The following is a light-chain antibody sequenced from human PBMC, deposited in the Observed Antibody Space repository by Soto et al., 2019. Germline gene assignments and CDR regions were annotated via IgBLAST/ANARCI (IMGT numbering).Light chain of an antibody. CDR1: SSDIGGYNY. CDR2: DVT. CDR3: SSYTSSSPLVV. V-gene: IGLV2-14*03. J-gene: IGLJ2*01. Sequence: QSALTQPASVSESPGQSITIPCTGTSSDIGGYNYVSWYQHHPGKAPKLLIYDVTNRPSGVSTRFSGSKSGNTASLTISGLQAADEANYYCSSYTSSSPLVVFGGGTKLTVL.